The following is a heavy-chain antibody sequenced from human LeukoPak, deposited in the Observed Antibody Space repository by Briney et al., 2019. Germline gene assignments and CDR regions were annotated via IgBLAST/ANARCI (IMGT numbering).Heavy chain of an antibody. Sequence: GGSLRLSCAASGFTFSSYAMNWVRQAPGKGLEWVSSISDSGDSTYYADSVKGRFTISRNNFNNTLYLQMNNLRLEDTAVYYCAPLAVDTDMVTSWGQGTLVTVSS. V-gene: IGHV3-23*01. CDR2: ISDSGDST. CDR3: APLAVDTDMVTS. CDR1: GFTFSSYA. D-gene: IGHD5-18*01. J-gene: IGHJ5*02.